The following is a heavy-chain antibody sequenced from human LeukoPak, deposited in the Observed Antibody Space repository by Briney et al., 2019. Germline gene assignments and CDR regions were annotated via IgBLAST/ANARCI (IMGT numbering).Heavy chain of an antibody. D-gene: IGHD6-13*01. CDR3: AKESTPGYSSSWYDY. Sequence: PGGSLRLSCAASGFTFSSYAMHWVRQAPGKGLEWVAVISYDGSNKYYADSVKGRFTISRDNSKNTLYLQMNSLRAEDTAVYYCAKESTPGYSSSWYDYWGQGTLVTVSS. CDR1: GFTFSSYA. CDR2: ISYDGSNK. V-gene: IGHV3-30*07. J-gene: IGHJ4*02.